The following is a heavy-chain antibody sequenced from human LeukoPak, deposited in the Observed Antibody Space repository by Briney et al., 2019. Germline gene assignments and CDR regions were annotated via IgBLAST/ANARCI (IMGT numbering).Heavy chain of an antibody. CDR2: ITYDGRNT. CDR3: AKDRVEGKKWLAQFDY. CDR1: GFAFSNHA. J-gene: IGHJ4*02. Sequence: GGSLRLSCTASGFAFSNHAMHWVRQAPGKGLEWVGLITYDGRNTYHADSVKGRFTISRDNSKNTLYLQMNSLRVEDTAVYHCAKDRVEGKKWLAQFDYWGQGTLVTVPS. V-gene: IGHV3-30*18. D-gene: IGHD6-19*01.